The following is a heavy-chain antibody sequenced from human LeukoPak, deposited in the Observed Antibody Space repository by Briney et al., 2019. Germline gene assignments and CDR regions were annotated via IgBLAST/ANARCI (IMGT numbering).Heavy chain of an antibody. CDR3: ARDGSPYYYDSSGPSD. CDR2: INTNTGNP. J-gene: IGHJ4*02. V-gene: IGHV7-4-1*02. D-gene: IGHD3-22*01. Sequence: ASVKVSCKASGGTFSSYAISWVRQAPGQGLEWMGWINTNTGNPTYAQGFTGRFVFSLDTSVSTAYLQISSLKAEDTAVYYCARDGSPYYYDSSGPSDWGQGTLVTVSS. CDR1: GGTFSSYA.